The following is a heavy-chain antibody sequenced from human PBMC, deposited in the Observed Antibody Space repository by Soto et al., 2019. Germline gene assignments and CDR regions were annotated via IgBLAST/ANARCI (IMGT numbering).Heavy chain of an antibody. CDR3: ARDSYGDYGWFDP. J-gene: IGHJ5*02. CDR2: ISSSSNYI. V-gene: IGHV3-21*01. CDR1: GFTFSSYS. D-gene: IGHD4-17*01. Sequence: GGSLRLSCAASGFTFSSYSMNWVRQAPGKGLEWVSSISSSSNYIYYADSVKGRFTISRDNAKNSLYLQMNSLRAEDTAVYYCARDSYGDYGWFDPWGQGTLVTVSS.